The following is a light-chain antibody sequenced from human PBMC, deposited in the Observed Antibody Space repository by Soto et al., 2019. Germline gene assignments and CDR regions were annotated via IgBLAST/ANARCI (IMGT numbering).Light chain of an antibody. CDR1: QSVSSSY. V-gene: IGKV3-20*01. Sequence: EIVLTQSPGTLYLSPGERATLSCRASQSVSSSYLAWYQQKPGQAPRLLIYGASNRATGIPDRFSGSGSGTDFTLTISRLEPEDFAVYYCQQDSSSPLFGFGPGTKVDIK. CDR3: QQDSSSPLFG. J-gene: IGKJ3*01. CDR2: GAS.